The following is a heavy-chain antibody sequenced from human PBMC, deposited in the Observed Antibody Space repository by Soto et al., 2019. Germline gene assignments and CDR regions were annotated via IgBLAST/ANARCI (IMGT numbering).Heavy chain of an antibody. CDR2: ISGSGSST. D-gene: IGHD2-21*01. Sequence: EVQLLESGGGLIQPGGSLRLSCAASGFTFNTYAMGWVRQAPGKGLEWVSGISGSGSSTYYADSVKGRFTISRDNSKRTADLQMISLRADDTAVYYCVNGGSVAYWGQGTLVTVSS. V-gene: IGHV3-23*01. J-gene: IGHJ4*02. CDR3: VNGGSVAY. CDR1: GFTFNTYA.